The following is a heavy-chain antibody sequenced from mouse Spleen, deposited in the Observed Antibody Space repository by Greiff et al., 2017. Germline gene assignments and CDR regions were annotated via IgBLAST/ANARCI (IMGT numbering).Heavy chain of an antibody. D-gene: IGHD2-2*01. CDR1: GFSLTSYG. CDR2: IWSGGST. J-gene: IGHJ1*01. CDR3: ASIYYGYDVGYFDV. V-gene: IGHV2-2*02. Sequence: VQLQESGPGLVQPSQSLSITCTVSGFSLTSYGVHWVRQSPGKGLEWLGVIWSGGSTDYNAAFISRLSISKDNSKSQVFFKMNSLQANDTAIYYCASIYYGYDVGYFDVWGAGTTVTVSS.